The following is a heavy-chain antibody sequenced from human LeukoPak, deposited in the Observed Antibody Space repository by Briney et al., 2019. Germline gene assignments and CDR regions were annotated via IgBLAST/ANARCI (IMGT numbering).Heavy chain of an antibody. D-gene: IGHD6-13*01. CDR1: GGTCSSYA. CDR2: IIPIFGTA. Sequence: ASVKVSCKGSGGTCSSYAISWVRQAPGQGLEWMGGIIPIFGTANYAQKFQGRVTITADESTSTAYMELSSLRSEDTAVYYCARAGIAAAGTLDYWGQGTLVTVSS. J-gene: IGHJ4*02. V-gene: IGHV1-69*13. CDR3: ARAGIAAAGTLDY.